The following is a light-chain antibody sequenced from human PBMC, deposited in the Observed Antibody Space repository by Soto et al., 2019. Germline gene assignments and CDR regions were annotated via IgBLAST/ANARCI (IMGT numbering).Light chain of an antibody. CDR3: SSYTTSNTRQIV. CDR1: SSDGGGYNY. Sequence: QSALTQPASVSGSPGQSITISCTGTSSDGGGYNYVSWYQQHPGKAPKFMIYDVSNRPSGVSNRFSGSKSGNTASLTVYGLQAEDEADYYCSSYTTSNTRQIVFGTGTKVTVL. J-gene: IGLJ1*01. V-gene: IGLV2-14*01. CDR2: DVS.